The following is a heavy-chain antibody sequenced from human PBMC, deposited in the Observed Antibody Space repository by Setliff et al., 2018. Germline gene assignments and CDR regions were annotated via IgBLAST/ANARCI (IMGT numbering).Heavy chain of an antibody. J-gene: IGHJ4*02. CDR2: MYYGGGEST. D-gene: IGHD3-9*01. CDR1: GASVSGNSYY. CDR3: ARAPRYFDPTGSYFDY. V-gene: IGHV4-39*07. Sequence: SETLSLTCTVSGASVSGNSYYWGWIRQPPGKGLEWIGSMYYGGGESTYYHASLKSRVTISVNTSKNQFSLTLNSVTAADTAVYYCARAPRYFDPTGSYFDYWGQGTLVTVSS.